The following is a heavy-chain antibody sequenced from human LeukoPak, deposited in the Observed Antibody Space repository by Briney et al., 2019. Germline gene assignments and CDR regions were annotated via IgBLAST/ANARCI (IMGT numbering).Heavy chain of an antibody. CDR2: ISSSSDYI. J-gene: IGHJ6*03. V-gene: IGHV3-21*01. CDR1: GFTFSNSS. D-gene: IGHD3-10*01. Sequence: VGSLRLSCAASGFTFSNSSMNWVRQAPGKGLEWVSSISSSSDYIYNADSVKGRFTISRDNAKNSLYLQMNSLRAEDTAVYYCARGAHGLLWFGVQRDYYMDVWGKGTTVTISS. CDR3: ARGAHGLLWFGVQRDYYMDV.